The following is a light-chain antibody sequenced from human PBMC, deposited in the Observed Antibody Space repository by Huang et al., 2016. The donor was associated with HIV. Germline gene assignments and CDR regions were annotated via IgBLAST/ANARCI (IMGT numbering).Light chain of an antibody. CDR2: GAS. CDR3: QQYGSSPQYT. Sequence: EIVLTQSPGTLSLSPGERATLSCRASQSVSSTYLACDQQNPGQAPRLLIYGASSRATGIPDRFSGSGSGTDFTLTISRLEPEDFAVYYCQQYGSSPQYTFGQGTKLEIK. CDR1: QSVSSTY. J-gene: IGKJ2*01. V-gene: IGKV3-20*01.